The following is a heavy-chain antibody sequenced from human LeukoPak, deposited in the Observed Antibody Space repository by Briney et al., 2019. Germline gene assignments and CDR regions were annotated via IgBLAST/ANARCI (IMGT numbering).Heavy chain of an antibody. J-gene: IGHJ4*02. CDR1: GFTFRSYS. CDR3: ARTSAPLSSWYGLIQY. V-gene: IGHV3-48*02. D-gene: IGHD6-13*01. CDR2: ISSSGSTI. Sequence: GGSLRLSCVASGFTFRSYSMNWVRQAPGKGLEWVSYISSSGSTIYYADAVKGRFTISRDNAKNSLYLQMSSLRDEDTAVYYCARTSAPLSSWYGLIQYWGQGTLVTVSS.